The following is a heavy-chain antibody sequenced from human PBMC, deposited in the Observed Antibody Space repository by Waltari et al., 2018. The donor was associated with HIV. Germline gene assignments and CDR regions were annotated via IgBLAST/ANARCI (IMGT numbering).Heavy chain of an antibody. D-gene: IGHD6-19*01. CDR2: ISHRVHI. CDR3: ARGTPPAPGNGWPRGPFDI. CDR1: GGSFSDYF. J-gene: IGHJ3*02. Sequence: QEQLQQWGAGLLKPSETLSLSCTVTGGSFSDYFWTWIRQPPGKGLEVIGEISHRVHINYNSSLRSRLTISFDTSNNQFSLRLSSVTAADSAVYYCARGTPPAPGNGWPRGPFDIWGQGTLVSVSS. V-gene: IGHV4-34*02.